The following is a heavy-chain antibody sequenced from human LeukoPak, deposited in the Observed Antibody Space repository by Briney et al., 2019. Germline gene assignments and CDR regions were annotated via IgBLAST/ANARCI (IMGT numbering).Heavy chain of an antibody. V-gene: IGHV5-51*01. CDR2: IYPGDSDT. J-gene: IGHJ6*02. D-gene: IGHD4-17*01. CDR3: ATLSLYGDYYYYGMDV. CDR1: GYSFTSYW. Sequence: GESLKISCKGSGYSFTSYWIGWVRQMPGKGLEWMGIIYPGDSDTRYSPSFQGQVTISADKSISTAYLQWSSLKASDTAMHYCATLSLYGDYYYYGMDVWGQGTTVTVSS.